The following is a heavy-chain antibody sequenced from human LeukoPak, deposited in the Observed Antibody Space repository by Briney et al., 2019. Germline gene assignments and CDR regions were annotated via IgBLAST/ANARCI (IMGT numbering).Heavy chain of an antibody. CDR3: ARERSGWLFDY. CDR2: ISSSSSYI. CDR1: GFTFSSYS. V-gene: IGHV3-21*01. Sequence: PGGSLRLSCAASGFTFSSYSMNWVRQAPGKGLEWVSSISSSSSYIYYADSVRGRFTISRDNSKSTLSLQMNSLRAEDTAVYYCARERSGWLFDYWGQGTLVTVSS. D-gene: IGHD6-19*01. J-gene: IGHJ4*02.